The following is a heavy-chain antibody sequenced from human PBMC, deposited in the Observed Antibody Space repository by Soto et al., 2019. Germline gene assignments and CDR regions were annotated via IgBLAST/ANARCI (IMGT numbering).Heavy chain of an antibody. Sequence: GASVKVSCTVSGYTHTDLSMHWVRQAPGKRLEWMGGFDPEDGETIYAQKFQGRVTMTEDTSTDTAYMELSSLRSEDTAVYYCATAERRLLALYYYYSGMDVWGQGTTVTVSS. J-gene: IGHJ6*02. D-gene: IGHD2-21*02. V-gene: IGHV1-24*01. CDR1: GYTHTDLS. CDR3: ATAERRLLALYYYYSGMDV. CDR2: FDPEDGET.